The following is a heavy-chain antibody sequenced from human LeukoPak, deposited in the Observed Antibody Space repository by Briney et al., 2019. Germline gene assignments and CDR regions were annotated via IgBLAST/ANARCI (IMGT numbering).Heavy chain of an antibody. CDR1: GFTFDDYT. Sequence: GGSPRLSCAASGFTFDDYTMHWVRQAPGKGLEWVSLISWDGGSTYYADSVKGRFTISRDNSKNSLYLQMNSLRTEDTALYYCVRGSYRYLFDYWGQGTLVTVSS. D-gene: IGHD3-16*02. CDR3: VRGSYRYLFDY. CDR2: ISWDGGST. V-gene: IGHV3-43*01. J-gene: IGHJ4*02.